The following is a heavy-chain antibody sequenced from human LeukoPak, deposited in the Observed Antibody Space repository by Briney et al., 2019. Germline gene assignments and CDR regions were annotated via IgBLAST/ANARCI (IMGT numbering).Heavy chain of an antibody. CDR1: GFTFSSYS. D-gene: IGHD6-19*01. CDR2: ISSSSSYI. Sequence: GGSLRLSCAASGFTFSSYSMNWVRQAPGKGLEWVSSISSSSSYIYYADSVKGRFTISRDNAKNSLYLQMSSLRVEDTAVYYCARGKRSGWFDFDSWGQGTLVTVSS. CDR3: ARGKRSGWFDFDS. J-gene: IGHJ4*02. V-gene: IGHV3-21*01.